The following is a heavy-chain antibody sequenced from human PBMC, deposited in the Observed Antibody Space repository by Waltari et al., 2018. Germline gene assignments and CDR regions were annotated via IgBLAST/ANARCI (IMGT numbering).Heavy chain of an antibody. J-gene: IGHJ1*01. CDR1: AFTFSSYS. CDR2: LSSSGISK. D-gene: IGHD2-21*02. V-gene: IGHV3-48*01. Sequence: EVQLVESGGGLVQPGGSLRLSCAASAFTFSSYSMKWVRQAPGSGLEWLSYLSSSGISKYQAASLKGRFTISRDNAKNSLYLQMNSLRVEDTAVYYCARDGLQYFQHWGQGTLVTVSS. CDR3: ARDGLQYFQH.